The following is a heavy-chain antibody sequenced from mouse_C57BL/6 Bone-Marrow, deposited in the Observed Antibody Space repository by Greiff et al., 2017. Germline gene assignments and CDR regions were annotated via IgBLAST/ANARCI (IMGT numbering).Heavy chain of an antibody. Sequence: EVKVVESGGCSVQPGGFMKLSCVASGLTLSNHWMNWVRQSPEKGLEWVAQIRLKSDNYATHYAESVKGRLTISRDDSKSSFYLQMNNLMAEYTGIYCCSAGFAYWGQGTLVTVSA. CDR1: GLTLSNHW. CDR2: IRLKSDNYAT. CDR3: SAGFAY. V-gene: IGHV6-3*01. J-gene: IGHJ3*01.